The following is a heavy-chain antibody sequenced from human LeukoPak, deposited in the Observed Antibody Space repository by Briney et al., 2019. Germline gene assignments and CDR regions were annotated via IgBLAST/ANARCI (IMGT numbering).Heavy chain of an antibody. J-gene: IGHJ3*02. V-gene: IGHV1-46*01. CDR2: INPSGGST. D-gene: IGHD4-17*01. CDR3: ARDQTDYGHGNAFDI. CDR1: GGTFSSYA. Sequence: GASVKVSCKASGGTFSSYAISWVRQAPGQGLEWMGIINPSGGSTSYAQKFQGRVTMTRDTSTSTVYMELSSLRSEDTAVYYCARDQTDYGHGNAFDIWGQGTMVTVSS.